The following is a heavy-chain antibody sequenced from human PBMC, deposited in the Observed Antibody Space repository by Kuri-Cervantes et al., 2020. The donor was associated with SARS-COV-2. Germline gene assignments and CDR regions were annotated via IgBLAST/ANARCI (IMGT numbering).Heavy chain of an antibody. V-gene: IGHV3-33*05. J-gene: IGHJ4*02. Sequence: GESLKISCAASGFTFSRHGMHWVRQAPGKGLEWVAIISYDGSNKYYADSVKGRFTISRDNSKNTLYLQMNSLRAEDTAVYYCAKGSSWGGGFFDDWGQGTLVTVSS. CDR1: GFTFSRHG. D-gene: IGHD7-27*01. CDR2: ISYDGSNK. CDR3: AKGSSWGGGFFDD.